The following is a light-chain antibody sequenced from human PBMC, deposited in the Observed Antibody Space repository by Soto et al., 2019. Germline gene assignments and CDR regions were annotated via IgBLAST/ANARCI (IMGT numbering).Light chain of an antibody. J-gene: IGKJ2*01. CDR3: QQRSNWPYT. CDR2: DAS. CDR1: QSVSRY. Sequence: EIVLTQSPATLSLSPGERATLSCRASQSVSRYVAWYQQKPGQAPRLLIFDASTRATGIPARFSGSGSGTDFTLTISRLEPEDFAVYSCQQRSNWPYTFGQGTKVDIK. V-gene: IGKV3-11*01.